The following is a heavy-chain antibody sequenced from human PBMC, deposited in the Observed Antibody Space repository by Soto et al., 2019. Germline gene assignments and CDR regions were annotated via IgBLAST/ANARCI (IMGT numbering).Heavy chain of an antibody. D-gene: IGHD2-2*01. CDR3: ARDSTRRGACDI. Sequence: PSETLSLTCAVYNGSFSVYYWTWIRQTPGKGLEWIGEINHSGGTNYNPSLKSRVTISVDTSKNQFSLKLSSVTAADTAVYYCARDSTRRGACDIWGQGTMVTVSS. CDR2: INHSGGT. CDR1: NGSFSVYY. J-gene: IGHJ3*02. V-gene: IGHV4-34*01.